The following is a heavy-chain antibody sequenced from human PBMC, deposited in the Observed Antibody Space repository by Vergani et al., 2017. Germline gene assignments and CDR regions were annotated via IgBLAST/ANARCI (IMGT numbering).Heavy chain of an antibody. V-gene: IGHV1-46*01. CDR1: GYTFTSYY. Sequence: QVQLVQSGAEVKKPGASVKVSCKASGYTFTSYYMHWVRQAPGQGLEWMGIINPSGVSTSYAQMFQGRVTMTRDTSTSKVYMELSSLRSEDTAVYYCARDQGETPTWVVVPAAMTAAGRIDAFDIWGQGTMVTVSS. CDR2: INPSGVST. D-gene: IGHD2-2*01. J-gene: IGHJ3*02. CDR3: ARDQGETPTWVVVPAAMTAAGRIDAFDI.